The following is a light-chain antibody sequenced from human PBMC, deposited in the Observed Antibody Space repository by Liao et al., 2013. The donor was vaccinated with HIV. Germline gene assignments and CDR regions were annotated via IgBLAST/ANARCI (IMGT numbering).Light chain of an antibody. Sequence: SYDLTQPPSVSVSPGQTASITCSGDKLGNKYACWYQQKPGQSPVVVIYQDNKRPSGIPERFSGSNSGNTATLTISGTQAMDEADYYCQAWDSTIAYVFGTGTKVTVL. V-gene: IGLV3-1*01. CDR3: QAWDSTIAYV. J-gene: IGLJ1*01. CDR2: QDN. CDR1: KLGNKY.